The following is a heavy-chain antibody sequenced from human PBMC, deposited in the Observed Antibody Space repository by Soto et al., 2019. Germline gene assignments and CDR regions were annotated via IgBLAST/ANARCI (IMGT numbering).Heavy chain of an antibody. Sequence: GGSLRLSCAASGFTFSSYAMHWVRQAPGRGLEWVAVISYDGSNKYYADSVKGRFTISRDNSKNTLYLQMNSLRAEDTAVYYCAREYGRQQLDPLDYWGQGTLVTVSS. CDR2: ISYDGSNK. J-gene: IGHJ4*02. CDR1: GFTFSSYA. CDR3: AREYGRQQLDPLDY. V-gene: IGHV3-30-3*01. D-gene: IGHD6-13*01.